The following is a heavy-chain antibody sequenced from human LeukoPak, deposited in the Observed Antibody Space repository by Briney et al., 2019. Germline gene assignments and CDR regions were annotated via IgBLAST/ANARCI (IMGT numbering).Heavy chain of an antibody. J-gene: IGHJ3*02. CDR1: GFAFSSYS. V-gene: IGHV3-21*01. Sequence: GGSLRLSCAASGFAFSSYSMNWVRQAPGKGLEWVSSISSSSSYIYYADSVKGRFTISRDNAKNSLYLQMNSLRAEDTAVYYCARTGMLHDAFDIWGQGTMVTVSS. CDR3: ARTGMLHDAFDI. D-gene: IGHD3-16*01. CDR2: ISSSSSYI.